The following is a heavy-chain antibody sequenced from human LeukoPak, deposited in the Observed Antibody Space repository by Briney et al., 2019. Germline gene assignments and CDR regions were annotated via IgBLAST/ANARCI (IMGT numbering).Heavy chain of an antibody. D-gene: IGHD6-19*01. CDR2: IKKDGTYR. CDR3: AIIAVAGTDY. Sequence: PGGSLRLSCVVSGFTFSGNWMHWVRQGPGKGLMCVARIKKDGTYRDYADSVKGRFTISRDNAKNTLFLQMDSLRDEDTAVYYCAIIAVAGTDYWGQGTLVTVSS. V-gene: IGHV3-74*01. J-gene: IGHJ4*02. CDR1: GFTFSGNW.